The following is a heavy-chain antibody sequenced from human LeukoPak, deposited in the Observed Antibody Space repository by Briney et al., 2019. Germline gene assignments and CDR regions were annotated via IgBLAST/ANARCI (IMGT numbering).Heavy chain of an antibody. CDR3: ARDRAPLSPRSRRYGMDV. CDR1: GYSISRGYF. D-gene: IGHD3-16*02. Sequence: SETLSLTCAVSGYSISRGYFWGWIRQPPGKGLEWIGSIYHSGNTYYNPSLKSRVTISVDTSKNQFSLKVRSVTAADTAVYFCARDRAPLSPRSRRYGMDVWGKGTTVTVSS. V-gene: IGHV4-38-2*02. J-gene: IGHJ6*04. CDR2: IYHSGNT.